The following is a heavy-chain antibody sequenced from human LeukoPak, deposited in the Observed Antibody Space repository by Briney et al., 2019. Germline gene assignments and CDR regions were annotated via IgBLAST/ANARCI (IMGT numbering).Heavy chain of an antibody. J-gene: IGHJ4*02. CDR1: GGSISSSSYY. CDR2: IYYSGSP. Sequence: SETLSLTCTVSGGSISSSSYYWAWIRQPPGKGLECIGSIYYSGSPYYNPSLKSRVTISVDTSKNQFSLRLSSVTAADTAVYYCATWRTAKTGFDYWGQGTLVTVSS. V-gene: IGHV4-39*01. CDR3: ATWRTAKTGFDY. D-gene: IGHD1-1*01.